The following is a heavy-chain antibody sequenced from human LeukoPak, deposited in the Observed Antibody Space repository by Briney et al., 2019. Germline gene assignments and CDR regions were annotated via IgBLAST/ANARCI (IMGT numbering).Heavy chain of an antibody. V-gene: IGHV4-4*09. CDR1: GCSVTNTY. CDR3: ARTARVFDY. CDR2: TYISGDT. J-gene: IGHJ4*02. Sequence: SETLSLTCSVSGCSVTNTYWSWIRQSPGKGLEVIGYTYISGDTNYNPSLRGRVSISLDMSQSHLTLKMTSVTAGDTAVYYCARTARVFDYWGQGILVTVSS.